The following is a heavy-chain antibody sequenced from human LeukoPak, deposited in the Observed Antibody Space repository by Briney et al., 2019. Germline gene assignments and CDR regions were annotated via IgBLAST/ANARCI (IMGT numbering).Heavy chain of an antibody. D-gene: IGHD5-12*01. CDR2: ISSSSSYI. Sequence: GGSLRLSCAASGFTFSSYSMNWVRQAPGKGLEWVSSISSSSSYIYYADSVKGRFTISGDNAKNSLYLQMNSLRAEDTAVYYCAREGDIVATILFDYWGQGTLVTVSS. J-gene: IGHJ4*02. V-gene: IGHV3-21*01. CDR1: GFTFSSYS. CDR3: AREGDIVATILFDY.